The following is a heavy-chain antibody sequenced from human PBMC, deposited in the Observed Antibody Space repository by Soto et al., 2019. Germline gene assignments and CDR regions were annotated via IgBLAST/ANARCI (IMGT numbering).Heavy chain of an antibody. V-gene: IGHV1-46*01. D-gene: IGHD3-10*01. CDR1: GYTFTSYY. J-gene: IGHJ6*02. CDR3: AGWFGELLYYYGMDV. CDR2: INPSGGST. Sequence: ASVKVSCKASGYTFTSYYMHWVRQAPGQGLEWMGIINPSGGSTSYAQKFQGRVTMTRDTSTSTVYMELSSLRSEDTAVYYCAGWFGELLYYYGMDVWGQGTTVTVSS.